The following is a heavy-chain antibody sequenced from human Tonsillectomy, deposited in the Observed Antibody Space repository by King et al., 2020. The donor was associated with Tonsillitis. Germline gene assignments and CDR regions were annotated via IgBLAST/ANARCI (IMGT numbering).Heavy chain of an antibody. D-gene: IGHD2-15*01. CDR2: ISGSGVNT. CDR1: GFIFSNYG. CDR3: ARDFPDIAMEVAVHRDYYALDL. V-gene: IGHV3-23*04. J-gene: IGHJ6*02. Sequence: VQLVESGGGLVQPGGSLRLSCAASGFIFSNYGMSWVRQAPGRGLEWVSGISGSGVNTYYADSVKGRFTVSRDNSKNTLYVQMNSLRGEDTAVYFCARDFPDIAMEVAVHRDYYALDLWGQGTTVIVSS.